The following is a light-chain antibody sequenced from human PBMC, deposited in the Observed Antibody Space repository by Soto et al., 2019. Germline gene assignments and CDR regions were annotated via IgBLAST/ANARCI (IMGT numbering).Light chain of an antibody. CDR3: QQYNNWPPIT. CDR1: QSVSIK. Sequence: EIVMTQSPATLSVSPGERATLSCSSSQSVSIKLAWYQQKPGQAPRLLIHDTSTRATGIPARFSGSGSGTEFTLTISSLQSEDFAVYYCQQYNNWPPITFGQGTRLEI. CDR2: DTS. J-gene: IGKJ5*01. V-gene: IGKV3-15*01.